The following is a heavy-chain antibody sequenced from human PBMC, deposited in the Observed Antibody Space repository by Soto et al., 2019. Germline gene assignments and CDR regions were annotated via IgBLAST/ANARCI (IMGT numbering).Heavy chain of an antibody. D-gene: IGHD6-13*01. CDR2: INPNSGGT. J-gene: IGHJ4*02. V-gene: IGHV1-2*04. CDR3: ARVDRYSSSWLHFDY. Sequence: GASVKVSCKASGYTFTGYYMHWVRQAPGQGLEWMGWINPNSGGTNYAQKFQGWVTMTRDTSISTAYMELSRLRSDDMAVYYCARVDRYSSSWLHFDYWGQGTLVTVSS. CDR1: GYTFTGYY.